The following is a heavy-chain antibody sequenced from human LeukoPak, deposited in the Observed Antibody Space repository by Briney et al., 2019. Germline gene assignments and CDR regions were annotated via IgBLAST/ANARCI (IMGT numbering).Heavy chain of an antibody. J-gene: IGHJ1*01. CDR1: GFTFSSYS. Sequence: GGSLRLSCAASGFTFSSYSMNWVRQAPGKGLEWVSSISSSSSYIYYADSVKGRFTISRDNAKNSLYLQMNSLRAEGTAVYYCARTIATGHFQHWGQGTLVTVSS. D-gene: IGHD3-9*01. V-gene: IGHV3-21*01. CDR3: ARTIATGHFQH. CDR2: ISSSSSYI.